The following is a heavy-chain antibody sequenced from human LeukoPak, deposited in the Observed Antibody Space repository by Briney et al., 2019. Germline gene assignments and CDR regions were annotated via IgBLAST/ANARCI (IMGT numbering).Heavy chain of an antibody. CDR1: GGTFSSYA. CDR2: IIPILGIT. Sequence: SVTVSCTASGGTFSSYAISWVRQAPGQGLEWMGRIIPILGITSFAQKFQGRVTITADKSTSTTYMELNSLTSEDTAVYYCARDYYDDNGYYGYFQHWGQGTLVTVSS. V-gene: IGHV1-69*04. D-gene: IGHD3-22*01. J-gene: IGHJ1*01. CDR3: ARDYYDDNGYYGYFQH.